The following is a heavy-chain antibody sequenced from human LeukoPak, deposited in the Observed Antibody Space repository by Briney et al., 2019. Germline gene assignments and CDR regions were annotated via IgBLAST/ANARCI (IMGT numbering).Heavy chain of an antibody. J-gene: IGHJ3*02. Sequence: SETLSLTCTVSGYSISSGYYWGWIRQPPGKGLEWIGSIYHSGSTYYNPSLRSRVTISVDTSKNQFSLKLSSVTAADTAVYYCASISHDAFDIWGQGTMVTVSS. D-gene: IGHD3-3*02. V-gene: IGHV4-38-2*02. CDR3: ASISHDAFDI. CDR1: GYSISSGYY. CDR2: IYHSGST.